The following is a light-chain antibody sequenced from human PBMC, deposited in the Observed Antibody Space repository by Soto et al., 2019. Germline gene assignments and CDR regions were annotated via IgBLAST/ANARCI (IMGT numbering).Light chain of an antibody. V-gene: IGKV3-20*01. CDR2: GAS. CDR3: QQYGNSPWT. J-gene: IGKJ1*01. CDR1: QSVSSSY. Sequence: EVVLTQSPGTLALSRGERATLSCRASQSVSSSYLAWYQHRPGQAPRLLIFGASSRATGIPDRFSGTGSGTDFTLTISRLVPEDFAVYYCQQYGNSPWTFGQGTKVDIK.